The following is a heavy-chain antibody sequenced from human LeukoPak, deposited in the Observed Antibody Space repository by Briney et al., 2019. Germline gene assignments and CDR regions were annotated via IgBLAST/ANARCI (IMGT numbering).Heavy chain of an antibody. CDR1: GFTFSSYV. D-gene: IGHD5-24*01. V-gene: IGHV3-23*01. CDR2: ISGGGGKT. Sequence: GGSLRLSCAVSGFTFSSYVMSWVRQAPGMGLEWVSTISGGGGKTYYSDAVKGRVTISRDNVRKSLYLQMNSLRIEDTALYYCAKDRGGGSQLGDAYDVWGQGTMVSVSS. CDR3: AKDRGGGSQLGDAYDV. J-gene: IGHJ3*01.